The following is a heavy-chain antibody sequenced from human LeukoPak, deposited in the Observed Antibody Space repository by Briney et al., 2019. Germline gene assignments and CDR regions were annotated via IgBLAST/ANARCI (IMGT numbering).Heavy chain of an antibody. CDR3: ARDGFLVPVTAYLDC. V-gene: IGHV3-74*01. CDR2: IKSDGSIT. D-gene: IGHD2/OR15-2a*01. J-gene: IGHJ4*02. Sequence: GGSLRLSCAASGFTFSGYAMHWVRQAPGKGLVWVSRIKSDGSITSYADSVMGRFTISRDNARNTPFLEMNSLRAEDSAVYYCARDGFLVPVTAYLDCWGQGTPVTVSS. CDR1: GFTFSGYA.